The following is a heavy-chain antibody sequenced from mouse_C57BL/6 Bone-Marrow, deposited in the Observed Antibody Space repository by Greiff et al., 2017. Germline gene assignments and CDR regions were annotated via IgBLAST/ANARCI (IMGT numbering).Heavy chain of an antibody. D-gene: IGHD1-1*02. J-gene: IGHJ4*01. Sequence: VQLQQSGAELVRPGASVKLSCTASGFNIKDDYMHWVKQRPEQGLEWIRWIDPENGDTEYASKFQGKATITADTSSNTAYLQLSSLTSEDTAVYYCTTGGYYAMDYWGQGTSVTVSS. CDR1: GFNIKDDY. CDR2: IDPENGDT. CDR3: TTGGYYAMDY. V-gene: IGHV14-4*01.